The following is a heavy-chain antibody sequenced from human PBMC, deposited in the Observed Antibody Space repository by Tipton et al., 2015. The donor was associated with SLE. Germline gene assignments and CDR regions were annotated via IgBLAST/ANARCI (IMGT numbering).Heavy chain of an antibody. V-gene: IGHV6-1*01. D-gene: IGHD1-26*01. CDR2: AYYRSNWYN. CDR1: GDSVSSNSGA. CDR3: ARDKLGGSYDY. Sequence: GLVKPSQTLSLTCAISGDSVSSNSGAWNWIRQSPSRGLEWLGRAYYRSNWYNDYAVSVKGRISINPDTSKNQFSLKLSSVTAADTAVYYCARDKLGGSYDYWGQGTLVTVSS. J-gene: IGHJ4*02.